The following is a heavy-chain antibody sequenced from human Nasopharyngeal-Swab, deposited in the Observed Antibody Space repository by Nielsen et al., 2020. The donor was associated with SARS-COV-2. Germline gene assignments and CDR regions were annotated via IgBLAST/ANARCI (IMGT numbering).Heavy chain of an antibody. CDR3: ARDQDCSGGSCYSYYYYGMDV. CDR2: INPSGGST. Sequence: ASVKVSCKASGYTFTSYYMHWVRQAPGQGLEWMGIINPSGGSTSYAQKFQGRVTMTRDTSTSTVYMELSSLRSEDTAVYYCARDQDCSGGSCYSYYYYGMDVWGQGTTVTVSS. CDR1: GYTFTSYY. J-gene: IGHJ6*02. D-gene: IGHD2-15*01. V-gene: IGHV1-46*01.